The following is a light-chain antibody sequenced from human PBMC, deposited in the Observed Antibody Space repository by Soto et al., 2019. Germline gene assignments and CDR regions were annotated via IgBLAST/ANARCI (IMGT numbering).Light chain of an antibody. Sequence: DIQMTQSPSSLSASVGDRITIXXRASQSISFYLNWYQQKPGKAPKIXMYGASFLQSGVPSRFSGSGSGTEFTLTIHSLQPEDFATYYCQQSFTTPWTFGQGTKVDIK. CDR2: GAS. V-gene: IGKV1-39*01. CDR1: QSISFY. CDR3: QQSFTTPWT. J-gene: IGKJ1*01.